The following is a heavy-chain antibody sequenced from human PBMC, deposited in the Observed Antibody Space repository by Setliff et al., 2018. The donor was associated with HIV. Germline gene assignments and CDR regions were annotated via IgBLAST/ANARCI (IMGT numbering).Heavy chain of an antibody. CDR1: GFTFSSYS. CDR3: ARDEVGYCSGGSCYGGFDY. J-gene: IGHJ4*02. Sequence: GGSLRLSCAASGFTFSSYSMNWVRQAPGKGLEWVSSISSSSSYIYYADSVKGRFTISRDNAKNSLYLQMNSLRAGDTAVYYCARDEVGYCSGGSCYGGFDYWGQGTLVTVSS. CDR2: ISSSSSYI. D-gene: IGHD2-15*01. V-gene: IGHV3-21*01.